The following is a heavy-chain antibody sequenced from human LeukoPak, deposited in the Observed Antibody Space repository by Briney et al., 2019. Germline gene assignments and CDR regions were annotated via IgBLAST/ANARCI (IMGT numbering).Heavy chain of an antibody. D-gene: IGHD6-19*01. CDR2: ISAYNGNT. J-gene: IGHJ4*02. Sequence: GASVKVSCKASGYTFTSYGISWVRQAPGQGLEWMGWISAYNGNTNYAQKLQGRVTMTTDTSTSTAYMELRSLRSDDTAVYYCARDGSSSGWYEGADYWGQGTLVTVSS. CDR3: ARDGSSSGWYEGADY. CDR1: GYTFTSYG. V-gene: IGHV1-18*01.